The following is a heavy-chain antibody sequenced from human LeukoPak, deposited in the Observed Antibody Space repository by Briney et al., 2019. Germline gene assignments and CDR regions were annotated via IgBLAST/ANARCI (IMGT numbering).Heavy chain of an antibody. D-gene: IGHD3-10*01. Sequence: GGSLRLSCAASGFPFSSYAMSWVRQAPGKGLEWVSGITGSGTSIYYADSVKGRFTISRDNSKKALYLQMNSLRAEDTAVYYCAFRGSNWGQGALVTVSS. J-gene: IGHJ4*02. V-gene: IGHV3-23*01. CDR1: GFPFSSYA. CDR3: AFRGSN. CDR2: ITGSGTSI.